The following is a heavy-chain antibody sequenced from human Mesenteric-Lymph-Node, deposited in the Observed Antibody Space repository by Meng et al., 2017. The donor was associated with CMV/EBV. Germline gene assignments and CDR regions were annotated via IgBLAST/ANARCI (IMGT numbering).Heavy chain of an antibody. D-gene: IGHD5-24*01. CDR1: GAYIIRGGRY. CDR2: IYYSGST. CDR3: ARDRDGYNLFDY. Sequence: VAGAYIIRGGRYWSWIRHHPGKGPEGIGYIYYSGSTYHNPSLKSRVSISVDTSKNQFSLKLSSVTAADTAVYYCARDRDGYNLFDYWGQGTLVTVSS. V-gene: IGHV4-31*02. J-gene: IGHJ4*02.